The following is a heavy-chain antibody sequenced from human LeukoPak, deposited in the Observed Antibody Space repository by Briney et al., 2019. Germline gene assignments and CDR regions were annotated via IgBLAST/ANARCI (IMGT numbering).Heavy chain of an antibody. J-gene: IGHJ5*02. D-gene: IGHD3-3*01. CDR3: ARDRKDYDFWSGYKGRNWFDP. Sequence: GGSLRLSCAASGFTFSSYAMHWVRQAPGKGLEWVAVISYDGSNKYYADSVKGRFTISRDNSKNTLYLQMNSLRAEDTAVYYCARDRKDYDFWSGYKGRNWFDPWGQGTLVTVSS. CDR2: ISYDGSNK. V-gene: IGHV3-30*04. CDR1: GFTFSSYA.